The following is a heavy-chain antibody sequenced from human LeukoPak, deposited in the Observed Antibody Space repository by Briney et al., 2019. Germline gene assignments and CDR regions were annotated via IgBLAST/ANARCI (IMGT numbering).Heavy chain of an antibody. CDR2: ISGSGGTT. Sequence: GGSLRLSCAASGFTFSNYGMNWVRRAPGKGLEWVSGISGSGGTTYYADSVKGRFTIPRDNSKNSLSLQVSSLRAEDTAVYYCAKTNGYYSDWGQGTLVTVSS. D-gene: IGHD3-22*01. V-gene: IGHV3-23*01. CDR1: GFTFSNYG. CDR3: AKTNGYYSD. J-gene: IGHJ4*02.